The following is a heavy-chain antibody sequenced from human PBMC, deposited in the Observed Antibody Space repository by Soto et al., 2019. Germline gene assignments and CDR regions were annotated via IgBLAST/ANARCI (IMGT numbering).Heavy chain of an antibody. CDR1: GYTFSNSG. V-gene: IGHV1-18*01. Sequence: GASVKVSCKASGYTFSNSGISWVRQAPGQGLEWLGWINSDNGNTKYAENLQGRVTITRDTSASTVYLDLSSLSSEDTAFYYCARTGHSGSYDYWGQGTLVTVS. CDR3: ARTGHSGSYDY. J-gene: IGHJ4*02. D-gene: IGHD3-22*01. CDR2: INSDNGNT.